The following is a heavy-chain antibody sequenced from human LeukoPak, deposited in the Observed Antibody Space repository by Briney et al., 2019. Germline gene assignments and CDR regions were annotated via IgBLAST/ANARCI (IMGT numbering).Heavy chain of an antibody. J-gene: IGHJ6*03. Sequence: PGGSLRLSCAASGFTFDDYAMHWVRQAPGKGLEWVSGINWNGGSTGYADSVKGRFTISRDNAKNSLYLQMNSLRAEDTALYYCARDSDYYYMDVWGKGTTVTVSS. CDR1: GFTFDDYA. CDR3: ARDSDYYYMDV. V-gene: IGHV3-20*04. CDR2: INWNGGST.